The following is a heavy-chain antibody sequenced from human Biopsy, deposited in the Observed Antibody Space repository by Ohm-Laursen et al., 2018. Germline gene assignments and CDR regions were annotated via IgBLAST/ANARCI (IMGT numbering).Heavy chain of an antibody. V-gene: IGHV3-53*01. Sequence: SLRLSCAASGISFSRSAMNWVRQAPGKGLQWVSLIYSDGNTYYADSVKGRFTISRDIPRNTLYLQMNSLRAEDTAVYYCARGPGKLWSGYYTWGQGSLVSVSS. CDR3: ARGPGKLWSGYYT. CDR2: IYSDGNT. J-gene: IGHJ5*02. CDR1: GISFSRSA. D-gene: IGHD3-3*01.